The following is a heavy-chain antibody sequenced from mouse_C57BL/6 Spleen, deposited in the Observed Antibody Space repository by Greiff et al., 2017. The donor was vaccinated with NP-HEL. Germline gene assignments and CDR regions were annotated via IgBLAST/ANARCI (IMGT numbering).Heavy chain of an antibody. CDR2: IYPGSGST. D-gene: IGHD2-3*01. CDR1: GYTFTSYW. Sequence: VQLQQSGAELVKPGASVKMSCKASGYTFTSYWITWVKQRPGQGLEWIGDIYPGSGSTNYNEKFKSKATLTVDTSSSTAYMQLSSLTSEDSAVYYCARQMIPTDYAMDYWGQGTSVTVSS. CDR3: ARQMIPTDYAMDY. J-gene: IGHJ4*01. V-gene: IGHV1-55*01.